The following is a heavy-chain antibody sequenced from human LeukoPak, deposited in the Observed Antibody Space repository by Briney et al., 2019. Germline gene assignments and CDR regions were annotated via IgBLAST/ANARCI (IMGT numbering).Heavy chain of an antibody. V-gene: IGHV3-23*01. CDR3: AREPIRGSYSLYFQH. J-gene: IGHJ1*01. CDR2: ISGSGGST. CDR1: GFTFSSYA. D-gene: IGHD1-26*01. Sequence: GGSLRLSCAASGFTFSSYAMSWVRQAPGKGLEWVSAISGSGGSTYYADSVKGRFTISRDNSKNTLYLQMNSLRAEDTAVYYCAREPIRGSYSLYFQHWGQGTLVTVSS.